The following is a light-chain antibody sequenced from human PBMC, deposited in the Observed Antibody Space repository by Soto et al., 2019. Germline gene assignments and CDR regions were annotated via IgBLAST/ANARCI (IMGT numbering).Light chain of an antibody. CDR1: TSDVGDNYY. V-gene: IGLV2-14*01. Sequence: QSVLTQPASVSASPGQSITISCTGITSDVGDNYYVSWFQSHPGKAPKLVIYEVPNRPSGVSNRFSGSRSGDTASLTSSGVETEDDDDYHCSSSAANRTLFGGGTKLTVL. J-gene: IGLJ2*01. CDR3: SSSAANRTL. CDR2: EVP.